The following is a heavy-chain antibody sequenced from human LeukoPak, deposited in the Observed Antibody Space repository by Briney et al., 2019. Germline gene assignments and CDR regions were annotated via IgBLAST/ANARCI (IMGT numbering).Heavy chain of an antibody. J-gene: IGHJ4*02. CDR2: IPYDGSNE. CDR3: ARDGSDTAMVTAYYFDY. CDR1: GVTFSSYA. D-gene: IGHD5-18*01. Sequence: GRSLRLSCAASGVTFSSYAMHWVRQAPGKGLEWVAVIPYDGSNEYYADSVKGRFTISRDNSKSTLYLQMNSLRAEDTAVYYCARDGSDTAMVTAYYFDYWGQGTLVTVSS. V-gene: IGHV3-30-3*01.